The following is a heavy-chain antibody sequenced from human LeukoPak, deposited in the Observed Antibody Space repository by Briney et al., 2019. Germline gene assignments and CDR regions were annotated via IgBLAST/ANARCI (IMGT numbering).Heavy chain of an antibody. Sequence: GGSLRLSCGASGFTFSDYGMHWVRQAPGKGLEWVAFIRHDGNKKYFPDSMKGRFTISRDNAKNSLYLQMNSLRAEDTAVYYCARDQYSRSSFDYLYHFMDVWGKGTTVTVSS. CDR3: ARDQYSRSSFDYLYHFMDV. D-gene: IGHD6-6*01. CDR2: IRHDGNKK. J-gene: IGHJ6*03. CDR1: GFTFSDYG. V-gene: IGHV3-30*02.